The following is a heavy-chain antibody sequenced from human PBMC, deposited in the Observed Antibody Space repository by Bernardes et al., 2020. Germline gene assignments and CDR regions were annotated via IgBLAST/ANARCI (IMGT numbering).Heavy chain of an antibody. CDR1: SYG. J-gene: IGHJ6*03. D-gene: IGHD2-2*01. CDR2: ITDTGGGT. Sequence: GGSLRLSCAASSYGMNWVRQAPGKGLEWVSFITDTGGGTRYADSVKGRFTVSRDISTNTVYLQMSSLRVEDTAVYYCAKGAWYCSSSGCPRILGYSYYYLDVWGKGTTVTVSS. CDR3: AKGAWYCSSSGCPRILGYSYYYLDV. V-gene: IGHV3-23*01.